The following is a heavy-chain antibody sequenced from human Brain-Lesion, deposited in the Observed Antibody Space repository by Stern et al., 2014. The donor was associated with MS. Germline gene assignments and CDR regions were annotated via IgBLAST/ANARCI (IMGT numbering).Heavy chain of an antibody. D-gene: IGHD1-26*01. CDR3: ATLSPGAGGNYYRHFDY. Sequence: VHLVESGAEVKKPGASVKVSCKVSGYTLTELSMHWVRQAPRKGLEWMGGFDPEDGETIYAQKFQGRVTMTEDTSTDTAYMELSRLRSEDTAVYYCATLSPGAGGNYYRHFDYWGQGTLVTVSS. CDR1: GYTLTELS. V-gene: IGHV1-24*01. J-gene: IGHJ4*02. CDR2: FDPEDGET.